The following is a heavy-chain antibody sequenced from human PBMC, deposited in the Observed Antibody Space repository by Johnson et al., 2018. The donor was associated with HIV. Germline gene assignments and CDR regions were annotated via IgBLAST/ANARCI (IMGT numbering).Heavy chain of an antibody. D-gene: IGHD6-6*01. CDR1: GITVSSNY. Sequence: VQLVESGGGLVQPGGSLRLSCAASGITVSSNYMTWVRQAPGKGLEWVSVIYSGGSTYYADSVKGRFTISRDNSKNTLYRQMKRLRAEDTAVYYCASHAGYSSSGPNYGAFDIWGQGTMVTVSS. J-gene: IGHJ3*02. V-gene: IGHV3-66*02. CDR2: IYSGGST. CDR3: ASHAGYSSSGPNYGAFDI.